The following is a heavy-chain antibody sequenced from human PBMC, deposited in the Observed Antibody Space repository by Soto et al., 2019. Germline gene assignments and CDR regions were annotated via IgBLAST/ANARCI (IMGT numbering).Heavy chain of an antibody. CDR3: ARGITMTRGVLIDY. J-gene: IGHJ4*02. Sequence: PSQTLPLTCVISGDNVSSDSTAWNWIRQSPSRGLEWLGRTYYRSKWYSAYAVSVKSRITINPDTSKNQFSLQLNSVTPEDTAIYYCARGITMTRGVLIDYWGQGTLVTVS. D-gene: IGHD3-10*01. CDR1: GDNVSSDSTA. CDR2: TYYRSKWYS. V-gene: IGHV6-1*01.